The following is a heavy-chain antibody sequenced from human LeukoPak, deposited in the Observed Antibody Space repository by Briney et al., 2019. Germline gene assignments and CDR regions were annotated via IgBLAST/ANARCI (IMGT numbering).Heavy chain of an antibody. CDR3: AREEEWELLGAFDI. CDR1: GFSFSSYA. D-gene: IGHD1-26*01. Sequence: GGSLRLSCAASGFSFSSYAMYWVRQAPGKGLEYVSAISSNGGSTYYANSVKGRFTISRDNSKNTLYLQMGSLRAEDMAVYYCAREEEWELLGAFDIWGQGTMVTVSS. J-gene: IGHJ3*02. CDR2: ISSNGGST. V-gene: IGHV3-64*01.